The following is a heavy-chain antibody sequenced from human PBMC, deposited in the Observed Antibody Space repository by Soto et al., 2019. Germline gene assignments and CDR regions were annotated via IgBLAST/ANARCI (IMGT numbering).Heavy chain of an antibody. CDR1: GFTFSNAW. CDR3: TTDLLVWGSYRYSFDY. CDR2: IKSKTDGGTT. Sequence: EVQLVESGGGLVKPGGSLRLSCAASGFTFSNAWMSWVRQAPGKGLEWVGRIKSKTDGGTTDYAAPVKGRFTISRDDSKNTLDLQMNSLKTEDTAVYYCTTDLLVWGSYRYSFDYWGQGTLVTVSS. J-gene: IGHJ4*02. V-gene: IGHV3-15*01. D-gene: IGHD3-16*02.